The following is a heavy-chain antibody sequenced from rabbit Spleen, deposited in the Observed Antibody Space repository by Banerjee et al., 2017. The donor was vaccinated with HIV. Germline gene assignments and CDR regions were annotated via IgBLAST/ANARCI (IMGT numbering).Heavy chain of an antibody. CDR2: IYAGSSGST. V-gene: IGHV1S45*01. CDR1: GFSFSSGYD. CDR3: ARDLLGVIGWNFNL. D-gene: IGHD1-1*01. J-gene: IGHJ4*01. Sequence: QEQLVESGGGLVKPEASLTLTCKASGFSFSSGYDMCWVRQAPGKGLKWIACIYAGSSGSTYSASWAKGRFTISSTSSTTVTLQMTSLTVADTATYFCARDLLGVIGWNFNLWGQGTLVTVS.